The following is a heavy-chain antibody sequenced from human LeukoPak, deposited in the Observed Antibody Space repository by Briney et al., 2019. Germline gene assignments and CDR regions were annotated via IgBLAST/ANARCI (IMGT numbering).Heavy chain of an antibody. CDR3: ARDRLTGSYYFDY. J-gene: IGHJ4*02. V-gene: IGHV4-30-4*01. D-gene: IGHD7-27*01. Sequence: SETLSLTCTVSGGSISSGDYYWSWIRQPPGKGLEWIGYIYYSGSTYYNPSLKSRVTISVDTSKNQFSLKLSSVTAADPAVYYCARDRLTGSYYFDYRGQGTLVTVSS. CDR2: IYYSGST. CDR1: GGSISSGDYY.